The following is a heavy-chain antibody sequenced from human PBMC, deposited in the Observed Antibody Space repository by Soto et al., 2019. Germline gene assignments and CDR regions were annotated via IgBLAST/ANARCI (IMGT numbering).Heavy chain of an antibody. CDR3: ARGTYYYGDNGYYYYEL. Sequence: EVQLEESGGGLVHPGGSLRLSCAASGFTFSSESMIWLRQAPGKGLEWVSFISRSSRTIYYVDSVKGRFTVSRDNAAHTLYLQLNSLRDEDTAVYYCARGTYYYGDNGYYYYELWGQGTLVTVSS. CDR1: GFTFSSES. D-gene: IGHD3-22*01. V-gene: IGHV3-48*02. J-gene: IGHJ4*02. CDR2: ISRSSRTI.